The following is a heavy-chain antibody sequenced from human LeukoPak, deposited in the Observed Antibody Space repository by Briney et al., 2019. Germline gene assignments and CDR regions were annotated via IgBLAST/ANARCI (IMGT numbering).Heavy chain of an antibody. V-gene: IGHV3-48*02. Sequence: GGSLRLSCATSGXSFTDYPMNWVRQAPGKGLEWISNIRTTAEGAKYAYYADSVKGRVTISRDDGKNTLYLHMNSLRDDDTAVYYCATDQRYAFDYWGQGILVTVSS. J-gene: IGHJ4*02. CDR1: GXSFTDYP. CDR2: IRTTAEGAKYA. D-gene: IGHD3-9*01. CDR3: ATDQRYAFDY.